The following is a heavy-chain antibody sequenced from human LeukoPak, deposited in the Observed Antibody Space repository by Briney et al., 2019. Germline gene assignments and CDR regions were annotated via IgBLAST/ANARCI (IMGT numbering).Heavy chain of an antibody. CDR1: GGSISSGEYY. CDR3: ARDGWGYDSSGLDY. J-gene: IGHJ4*02. V-gene: IGHV4-31*03. D-gene: IGHD3-22*01. CDR2: IYYSGST. Sequence: SETLSLTCTASGGSISSGEYYWTWLRQHPGKGLEWIGYIYYSGSTYYNPSLKSRVIISVDTSKNQFSLKLSSVTAADTAVYYCARDGWGYDSSGLDYWGQGTLVTVSS.